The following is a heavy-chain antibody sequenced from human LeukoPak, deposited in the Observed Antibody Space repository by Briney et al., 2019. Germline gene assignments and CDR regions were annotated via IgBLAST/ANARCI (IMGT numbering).Heavy chain of an antibody. D-gene: IGHD3-10*01. CDR2: IWYDGSNK. V-gene: IGHV3-33*08. J-gene: IGHJ6*02. CDR1: GFTFSSYA. Sequence: QPGGSLRLSCAASGFTFSSYAMHWVRQAPGKGLEWVAVIWYDGSNKYYADSVKGRFTISRDNSKNTLYLQMNSLRAEDTAVYYCARVAVVRDLYGMDVWGQGTTVTVSS. CDR3: ARVAVVRDLYGMDV.